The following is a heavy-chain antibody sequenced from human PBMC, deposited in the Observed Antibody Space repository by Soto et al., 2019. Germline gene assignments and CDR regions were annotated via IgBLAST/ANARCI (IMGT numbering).Heavy chain of an antibody. CDR3: AKERQWLSQYYFDY. CDR2: INAGNGNT. D-gene: IGHD6-19*01. Sequence: QVQLVQSGAEVKKPGASVKVSCKASGYTFTSYAMHWVRQAPGQRLEWMGWINAGNGNTKYSQKFQGRVTITRDTSASTDYMELSSVRSEDTAVYYCAKERQWLSQYYFDYWGQGTLVTLSS. CDR1: GYTFTSYA. J-gene: IGHJ4*02. V-gene: IGHV1-3*01.